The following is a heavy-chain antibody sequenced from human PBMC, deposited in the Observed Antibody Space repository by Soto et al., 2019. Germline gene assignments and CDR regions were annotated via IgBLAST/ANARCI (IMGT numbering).Heavy chain of an antibody. CDR3: ARAARFDYIWGRYRYTFHDY. CDR2: IYYSGST. Sequence: PSETLSLTCTVSGGSISSYYWSWIRQPPGKGLEWIGYIYYSGSTNYNPSLKSRVTISVDTSKNQFSLKLSSVTAADTAVYYCARAARFDYIWGRYRYTFHDYWGQGTLVTVSS. D-gene: IGHD3-16*02. J-gene: IGHJ4*02. V-gene: IGHV4-59*12. CDR1: GGSISSYY.